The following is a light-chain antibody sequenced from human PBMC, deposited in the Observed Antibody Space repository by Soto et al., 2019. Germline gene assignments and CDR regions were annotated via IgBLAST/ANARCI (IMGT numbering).Light chain of an antibody. CDR3: MQALQTPRA. J-gene: IGKJ1*01. Sequence: DIVMTQSPLSLPVTPGEPASISCRSSQSLLHSNGYNYLDWYLQKPGQSPQLLIYLGSNLASGVPDRFSGSGSGTDFTLKISRVEAEDVGVYYCMQALQTPRAFVQGTKVEI. CDR1: QSLLHSNGYNY. V-gene: IGKV2-28*01. CDR2: LGS.